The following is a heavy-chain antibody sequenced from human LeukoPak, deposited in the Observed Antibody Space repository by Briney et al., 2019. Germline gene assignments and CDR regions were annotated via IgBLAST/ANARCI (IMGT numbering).Heavy chain of an antibody. J-gene: IGHJ4*02. CDR3: VRETAAPLSYYFFDS. D-gene: IGHD2-2*01. CDR1: GYAFITYP. Sequence: ASVQVSCKASGYAFITYPFTWVRQAPGQGLEWMGWISPYTGDTNYAQHLQDRVTMTTDASTSTAYMELRSLRSDDTAVYYCVRETAAPLSYYFFDSWGQGTLVSVSS. CDR2: ISPYTGDT. V-gene: IGHV1-18*01.